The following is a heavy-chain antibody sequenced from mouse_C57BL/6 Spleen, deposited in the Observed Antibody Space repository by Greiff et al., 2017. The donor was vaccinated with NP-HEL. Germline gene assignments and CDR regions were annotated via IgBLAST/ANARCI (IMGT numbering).Heavy chain of an antibody. CDR2: ISSGSSTI. CDR3: ARPHFDY. V-gene: IGHV5-17*01. Sequence: EVKVEESGGGLVKPGGSLKLSCAASGFTFSDYGMHWVRQAPEKGLEWVAYISSGSSTIYYADTVKGRFTISRDNAKNTLFLQMTSLRSEDTAMYYCARPHFDYWGQGTTLTVSS. CDR1: GFTFSDYG. J-gene: IGHJ2*01.